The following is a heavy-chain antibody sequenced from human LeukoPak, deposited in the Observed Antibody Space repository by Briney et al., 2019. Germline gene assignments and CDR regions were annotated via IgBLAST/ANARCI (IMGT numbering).Heavy chain of an antibody. D-gene: IGHD3-10*01. CDR3: ARDYAMVRGVIDY. CDR1: GFTVSSNY. V-gene: IGHV3-53*01. CDR2: IYSGGST. J-gene: IGHJ4*02. Sequence: GGSLRLSCAASGFTVSSNYMSWVRQAPGKGLEWVSVIYSGGSTYYADSVKGRFTISRDNSKNTLYLQMNSLRAEDTAVYYCARDYAMVRGVIDYWGQGTLVTVSS.